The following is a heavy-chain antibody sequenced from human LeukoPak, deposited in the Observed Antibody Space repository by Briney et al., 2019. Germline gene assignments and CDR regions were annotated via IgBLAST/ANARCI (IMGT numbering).Heavy chain of an antibody. CDR1: GGSLSSYY. CDR3: ARHLPPYYGFGELSSPLFDY. CDR2: IYYSGST. V-gene: IGHV4-59*08. J-gene: IGHJ4*02. Sequence: SETLSLTCTVSGGSLSSYYWSWIRQPPGKGLEWIGYIYYSGSTNYNPSLKSRVTISVDTSKNQFSLKLSSVTAADTAVYYCARHLPPYYGFGELSSPLFDYWGQGTLVTVSS. D-gene: IGHD3-10*01.